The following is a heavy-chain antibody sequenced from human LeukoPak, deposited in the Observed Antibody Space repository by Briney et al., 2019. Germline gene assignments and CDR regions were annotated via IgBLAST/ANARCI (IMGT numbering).Heavy chain of an antibody. Sequence: GGSLRLSCAASGFTFDDYAMHWVRQAPGKGLEWVSGISWNNGSIGYADSVKGRFTISRDNAKNSLYLQMNSLRAEDTALYYCAKSTGGYGDLYYFDYWGQGTLVTVSS. CDR3: AKSTGGYGDLYYFDY. CDR1: GFTFDDYA. V-gene: IGHV3-9*01. J-gene: IGHJ4*02. CDR2: ISWNNGSI. D-gene: IGHD4-17*01.